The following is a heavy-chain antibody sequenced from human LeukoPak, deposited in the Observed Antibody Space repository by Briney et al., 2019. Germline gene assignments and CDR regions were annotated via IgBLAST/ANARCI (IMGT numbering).Heavy chain of an antibody. D-gene: IGHD3-3*01. J-gene: IGHJ4*02. CDR2: IWYDGSNK. Sequence: PGRSLRLSCAASGFTFSSYGMHWVRQAPGKGLEWVAVIWYDGSNKYYADSVKGRFTISRDNSKNTLYLQMNSLRAEDTAVYYCAKATDDFWSGSPIDYWGQGTLVTVSS. CDR3: AKATDDFWSGSPIDY. V-gene: IGHV3-33*06. CDR1: GFTFSSYG.